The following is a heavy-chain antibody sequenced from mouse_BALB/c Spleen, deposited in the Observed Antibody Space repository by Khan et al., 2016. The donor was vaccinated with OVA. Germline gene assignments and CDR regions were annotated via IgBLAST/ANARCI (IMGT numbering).Heavy chain of an antibody. V-gene: IGHV1-80*01. Sequence: QVQLQQSGAELVRPGPSVKISCKASGYAFSSHWRNWVKQRPAQGLEWIGQIYPGDGNTHYNGNFKGKATLTAEKSSSTAYMQLSSLTPEDSAVYCCARLGYWLAYWGQGTLVTVSA. CDR1: GYAFSSHW. CDR3: ARLGYWLAY. D-gene: IGHD2-14*01. J-gene: IGHJ3*01. CDR2: IYPGDGNT.